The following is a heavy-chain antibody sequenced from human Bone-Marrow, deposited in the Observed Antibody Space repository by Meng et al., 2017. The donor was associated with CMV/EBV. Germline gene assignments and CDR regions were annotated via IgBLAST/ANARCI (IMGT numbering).Heavy chain of an antibody. V-gene: IGHV1-3*02. CDR1: GYTFTSYA. Sequence: ASVKVSCKASGYTFTSYAMHWVRQAPGQRLEWMGWSNAGNGNTKYSQEFQGRVTITRDTSASTAYMELSSLRSEDMAVYFCAIDRRMIAARPRDYSYGMDVWAQGTTVTVPS. D-gene: IGHD6-6*01. CDR2: SNAGNGNT. J-gene: IGHJ6*02. CDR3: AIDRRMIAARPRDYSYGMDV.